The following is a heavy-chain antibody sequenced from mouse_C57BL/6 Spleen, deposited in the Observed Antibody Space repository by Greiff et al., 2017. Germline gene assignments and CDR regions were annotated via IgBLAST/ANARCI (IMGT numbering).Heavy chain of an antibody. D-gene: IGHD1-1*01. Sequence: QVQLKESGAELVRPGASVTLSCKASGYKFTDYEMHWVKQTPVHGLEWIGAIDPETGGTAYNQKFKGKDILTADKSSSTAYMELRCLTSVDSAVYYCTRRGCYGGSNCFDYWGQGTSLTVSS. CDR3: TRRGCYGGSNCFDY. J-gene: IGHJ2*02. V-gene: IGHV1-15*01. CDR1: GYKFTDYE. CDR2: IDPETGGT.